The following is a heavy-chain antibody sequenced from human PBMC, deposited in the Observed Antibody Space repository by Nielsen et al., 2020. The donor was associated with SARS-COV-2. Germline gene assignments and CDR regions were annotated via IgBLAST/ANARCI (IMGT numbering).Heavy chain of an antibody. J-gene: IGHJ6*02. V-gene: IGHV7-4-1*02. D-gene: IGHD2-2*01. Sequence: WVRQAPGQGLEWMGWINTDSEHPTYAQGFTGRFVFSLDTSVSTTYLQISSLKPEDTAAYYCARGVGYCSSTSCYFYYGMDVWGQGTTVTVSS. CDR3: ARGVGYCSSTSCYFYYGMDV. CDR2: INTDSEHP.